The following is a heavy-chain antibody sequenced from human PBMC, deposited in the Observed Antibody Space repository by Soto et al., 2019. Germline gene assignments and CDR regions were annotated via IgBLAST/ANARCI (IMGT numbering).Heavy chain of an antibody. V-gene: IGHV1-69*06. D-gene: IGHD2-2*01. CDR3: ARGVVEMATIDVYFDY. CDR2: IIPIFGTA. CDR1: GGTFSSYA. J-gene: IGHJ4*02. Sequence: QVQLVQSGAEVKKPGSSVKVSCKASGGTFSSYAISWVRQAPGQGLEWMGGIIPIFGTANYAQKFQGRVTLTADKSTSTAYMELSSLRSEDTAVYYCARGVVEMATIDVYFDYWGQGTLVTVSS.